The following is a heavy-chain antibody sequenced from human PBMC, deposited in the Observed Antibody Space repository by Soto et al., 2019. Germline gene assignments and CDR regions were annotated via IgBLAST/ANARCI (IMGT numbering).Heavy chain of an antibody. CDR2: IYYTGDT. CDR1: GDSMTSGGYY. V-gene: IGHV4-31*03. Sequence: PSETLALTCSVSGDSMTSGGYYWSWVRHHPGKGLEWVGSIYYTGDTYFNPSLKSRITVSMDTSKNEFSLKLTSVTSADTAVYFCARGAPRPRDVPTYFHFWGQRTL. CDR3: ARGAPRPRDVPTYFHF. J-gene: IGHJ4*02.